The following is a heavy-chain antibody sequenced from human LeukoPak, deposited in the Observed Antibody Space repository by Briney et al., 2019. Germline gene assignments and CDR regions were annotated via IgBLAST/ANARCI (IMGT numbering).Heavy chain of an antibody. Sequence: PGGSLRLSCAASGFTFSSYGMHWVRQAPGKGLEWVAVISYDGSNKYYADSVKGRFTISRDNAKNSLYLQMNSLRAEDTAVYYCASRIAVAGRGFDYWGQGTLVTVSS. J-gene: IGHJ4*02. CDR3: ASRIAVAGRGFDY. V-gene: IGHV3-30*03. CDR2: ISYDGSNK. D-gene: IGHD6-19*01. CDR1: GFTFSSYG.